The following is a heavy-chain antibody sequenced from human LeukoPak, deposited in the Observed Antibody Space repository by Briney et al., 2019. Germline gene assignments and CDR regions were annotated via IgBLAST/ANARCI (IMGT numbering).Heavy chain of an antibody. V-gene: IGHV4-34*01. CDR2: INHSGST. J-gene: IGHJ5*02. CDR1: GGSFSGYY. D-gene: IGHD6-6*01. Sequence: SETLSRTCAVYGGSFSGYYWSWIRQPPGKGLXXXXXINHSGSTNYNPSLKSRVTISVDTSKNQFSLKLSSVTAADTAVYYCARWRPSSIAAGGWFDPWGQGTLVTVSS. CDR3: ARWRPSSIAAGGWFDP.